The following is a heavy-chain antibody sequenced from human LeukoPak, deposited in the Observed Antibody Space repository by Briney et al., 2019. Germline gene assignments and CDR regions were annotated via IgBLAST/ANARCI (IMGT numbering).Heavy chain of an antibody. D-gene: IGHD4-11*01. CDR2: IYYSGST. V-gene: IGHV4-30-4*07. CDR3: ARDDYSVYAFDI. Sequence: PSETLSLTCAVSGGSISSGGYSWSWIRQPPGKGLEWIGYIYYSGSTYYNPSLKSRVTISVDTSKNQFSLKLSSVTAADTAVYYCARDDYSVYAFDIRGQGTMVTVSS. J-gene: IGHJ3*02. CDR1: GGSISSGGYS.